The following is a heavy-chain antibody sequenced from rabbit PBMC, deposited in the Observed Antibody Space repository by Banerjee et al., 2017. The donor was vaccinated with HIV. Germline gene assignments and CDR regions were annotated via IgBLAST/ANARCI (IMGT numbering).Heavy chain of an antibody. V-gene: IGHV1S40*01. CDR2: IYAGSSGST. J-gene: IGHJ4*01. Sequence: QSLEESGGGLVKPGASLTLTCTASGFSFSGGYDMCWGRQAPGKGLEWIACIYAGSSGSTYYASWAKGRFTISKTSSTTVTLQMTSLTAADAATYFCARYSDYGGYGYAGDLWGPGTLVTVS. D-gene: IGHD6-1*01. CDR3: ARYSDYGGYGYAGDL. CDR1: GFSFSGGYD.